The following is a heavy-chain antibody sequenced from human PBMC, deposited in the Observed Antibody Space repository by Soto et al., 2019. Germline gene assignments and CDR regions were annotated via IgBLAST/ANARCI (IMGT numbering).Heavy chain of an antibody. CDR1: GGSFSGYY. V-gene: IGHV4-34*01. CDR2: INHSGST. CDR3: ARGRTRYCSSTSCYGVWYFDL. J-gene: IGHJ2*01. D-gene: IGHD2-2*01. Sequence: QVQLQQWGAGLLKPSETLSLTCAVYGGSFSGYYWSWIRQPPGKGLEWIGEINHSGSTNYNPSLKSRVTISVDTSKNQCSLKLSSVTAADTAVYYCARGRTRYCSSTSCYGVWYFDLWGRGTLVTVSS.